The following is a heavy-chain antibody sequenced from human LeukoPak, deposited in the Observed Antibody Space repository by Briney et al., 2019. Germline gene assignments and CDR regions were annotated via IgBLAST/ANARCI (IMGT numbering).Heavy chain of an antibody. CDR2: ITGSGGNT. J-gene: IGHJ4*02. Sequence: GGSLRLSCAASRFNFDIYAMNWVSQAPGQGLGWVSAITGSGGNTYYADSVKGRFTISRDNSKNALYLQMNSLRAEDTAVYYCANVRLETLGGRGFDYRGQGTLVTVSS. CDR1: RFNFDIYA. CDR3: ANVRLETLGGRGFDY. V-gene: IGHV3-23*01. D-gene: IGHD3-3*01.